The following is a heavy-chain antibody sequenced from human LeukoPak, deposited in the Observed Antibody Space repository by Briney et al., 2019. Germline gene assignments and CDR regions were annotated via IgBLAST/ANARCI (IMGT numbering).Heavy chain of an antibody. CDR3: ARKGFGSRSRADDAFDI. CDR1: GYTFISYG. V-gene: IGHV1-18*01. D-gene: IGHD3-10*01. J-gene: IGHJ3*02. CDR2: INPYNGDT. Sequence: ASVKVSCKTSGYTFISYGISWVRQAPGQGLEWLGWINPYNGDTNYAQKLQGRVTMTTDTSTSTAYMELRSLRYDDTAVYYCARKGFGSRSRADDAFDIWGQGTMVTVSS.